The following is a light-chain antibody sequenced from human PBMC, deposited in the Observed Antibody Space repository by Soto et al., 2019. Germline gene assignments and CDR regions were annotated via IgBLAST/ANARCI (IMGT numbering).Light chain of an antibody. Sequence: DIQMTQSPSSLSASVGDRVTITCRASQTISTYLNWYQQKPGKAPSLLIYAAFHLESGVPSRFSGSGSGTDFTLTITSLQPEDFATYFCQQSYSNPRTFGQGTKVEIK. V-gene: IGKV1-39*01. CDR1: QTISTY. J-gene: IGKJ1*01. CDR2: AAF. CDR3: QQSYSNPRT.